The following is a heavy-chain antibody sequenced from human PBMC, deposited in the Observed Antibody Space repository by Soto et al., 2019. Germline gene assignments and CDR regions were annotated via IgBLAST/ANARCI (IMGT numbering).Heavy chain of an antibody. J-gene: IGHJ3*02. CDR1: GFTFSSYA. CDR2: ISGSGGST. Sequence: EVQLLESGGGLVQPGGSLRLSCAASGFTFSSYAMSWVRQAPGKGLEWVSAISGSGGSTYYADSVKGRFTISRDNSKNTLYLQMTSLRAEDTAVYYCAKDGAIILTGYYYDAFDIWGQGTMVTVSS. D-gene: IGHD3-9*01. V-gene: IGHV3-23*01. CDR3: AKDGAIILTGYYYDAFDI.